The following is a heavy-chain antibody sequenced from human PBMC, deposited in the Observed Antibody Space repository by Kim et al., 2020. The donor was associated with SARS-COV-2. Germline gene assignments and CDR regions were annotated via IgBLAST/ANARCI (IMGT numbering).Heavy chain of an antibody. J-gene: IGHJ6*02. CDR3: ARDYYDILTGYPSMDV. CDR1: GYTFTGYY. D-gene: IGHD3-9*01. V-gene: IGHV1-2*06. Sequence: ASVKVSCKASGYTFTGYYMHWVRQAPGQGLEWMGRINPNSGGTNYAQKFQGRVTMTRDTSISTAYMELSRLRSDDTAVYYCARDYYDILTGYPSMDVWGQGATVTVSS. CDR2: INPNSGGT.